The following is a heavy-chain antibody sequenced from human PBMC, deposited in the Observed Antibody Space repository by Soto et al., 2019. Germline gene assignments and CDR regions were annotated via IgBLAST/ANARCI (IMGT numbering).Heavy chain of an antibody. CDR1: GFTFSDYW. CDR3: ATLQLAGPDY. J-gene: IGHJ4*02. V-gene: IGHV3-74*01. Sequence: EVQLVESGGDLVQPGGSLRLSCAASGFTFSDYWMHWVRQVPGKGLVWVSRINTDGSGTSYADFVKGRFTISRDNAKNTLYLQMNSLSDDDTAVYYCATLQLAGPDYWGQGTLVTVSS. CDR2: INTDGSGT. D-gene: IGHD6-19*01.